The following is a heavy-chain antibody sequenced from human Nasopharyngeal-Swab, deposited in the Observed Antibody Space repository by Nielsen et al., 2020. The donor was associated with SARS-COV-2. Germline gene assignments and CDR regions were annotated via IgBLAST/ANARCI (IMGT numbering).Heavy chain of an antibody. CDR3: ARGRGSSTSMIGY. Sequence: GESLKISCAASGFTFSDYYMSWIRQAPGKGLEWVSYISSSGSTIYYADSVKGRFTISRDNAKNSLYLQMNSLRAEDTAVYYCARGRGSSTSMIGYWGQGTLVTVSS. V-gene: IGHV3-11*01. J-gene: IGHJ4*02. CDR2: ISSSGSTI. CDR1: GFTFSDYY. D-gene: IGHD2/OR15-2a*01.